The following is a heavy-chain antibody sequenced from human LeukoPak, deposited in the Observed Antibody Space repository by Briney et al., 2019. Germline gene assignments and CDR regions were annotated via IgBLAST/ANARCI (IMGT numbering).Heavy chain of an antibody. V-gene: IGHV3-23*01. CDR1: GFTFSSYA. CDR3: AKDLAPYVVVPAATDY. CDR2: ISGSGGST. Sequence: PGGSLRPSCAASGFTFSSYAMSWVRQAPGKGLEWVSAISGSGGSTYYADSVKGRFTIPRDNSKNTLYLQMNSLRAEDTAVYYCAKDLAPYVVVPAATDYWGQGTLVTVSS. J-gene: IGHJ4*02. D-gene: IGHD2-2*01.